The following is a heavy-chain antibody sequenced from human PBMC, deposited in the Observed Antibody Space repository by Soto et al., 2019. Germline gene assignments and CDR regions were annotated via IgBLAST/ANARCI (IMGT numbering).Heavy chain of an antibody. J-gene: IGHJ6*02. CDR1: GFTFSSYW. V-gene: IGHV3-74*01. Sequence: GGSLRLSCAASGFTFSSYWMHWVRQAPGKGLVWVSRINSDGSSTSYADSVKGRFTISRDNAKNTLYLQMNSLRAEDTAVYYCARALQYYYDSSGVYYYYYGMDVWGQGTTVTVSS. D-gene: IGHD3-22*01. CDR2: INSDGSST. CDR3: ARALQYYYDSSGVYYYYYGMDV.